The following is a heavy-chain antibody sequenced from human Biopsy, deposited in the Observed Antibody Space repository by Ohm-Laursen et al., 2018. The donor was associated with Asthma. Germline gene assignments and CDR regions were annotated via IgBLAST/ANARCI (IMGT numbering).Heavy chain of an antibody. CDR2: VYYSGRT. Sequence: VTLSLTCIVSGDAMSTSGSYWGWIRQSPGKGLEWIGSVYYSGRTYYNPSLESRVTISADTSKNHFSLKVTSVTAADTAVYYCARAVSSSSYWYFDLWGRGDLVTVSS. CDR3: ARAVSSSSYWYFDL. V-gene: IGHV4-39*02. D-gene: IGHD6-6*01. J-gene: IGHJ2*01. CDR1: GDAMSTSGSY.